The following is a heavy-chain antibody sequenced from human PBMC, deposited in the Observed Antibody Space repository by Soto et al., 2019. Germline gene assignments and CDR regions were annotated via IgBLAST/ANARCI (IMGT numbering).Heavy chain of an antibody. CDR1: GGSISSYY. V-gene: IGHV4-59*12. D-gene: IGHD1-26*01. J-gene: IGHJ4*02. Sequence: SETLSLTCTVSGGSISSYYWSWIRQPPGKGLEWIGYIYYSGSTNYNPSLKSRVTISVDTSKNQFSLKLSSVTAADTAVCYCARETYREDFDYWGQGTLVTVSS. CDR2: IYYSGST. CDR3: ARETYREDFDY.